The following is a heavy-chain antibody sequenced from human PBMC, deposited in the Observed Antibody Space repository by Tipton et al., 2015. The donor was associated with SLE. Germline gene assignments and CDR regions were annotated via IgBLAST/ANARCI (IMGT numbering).Heavy chain of an antibody. Sequence: SLRLSCAASGFTFSSYSMNWVRQAPGKGLEWVSYISSSSSTIYYADSVKGRFTISRDNAKNSLYLQMNSLRAEDTAVYYCAKDTGAFDYWGQGTLVTVSS. CDR2: ISSSSSTI. J-gene: IGHJ4*02. CDR1: GFTFSSYS. D-gene: IGHD7-27*01. V-gene: IGHV3-48*01. CDR3: AKDTGAFDY.